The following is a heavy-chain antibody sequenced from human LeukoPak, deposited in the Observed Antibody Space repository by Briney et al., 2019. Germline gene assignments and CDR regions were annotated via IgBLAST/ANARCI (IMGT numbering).Heavy chain of an antibody. Sequence: SVKASCKASGGTFSSYAISWVRLAPGQGLEWLGGIIPIFGTANYAQKFQGRVTITADESTSTAYMELSSLRSEDTAVYYCARVTYDSSGYLYWGQGTLVTVSS. CDR2: IIPIFGTA. CDR1: GGTFSSYA. D-gene: IGHD3-22*01. V-gene: IGHV1-69*13. J-gene: IGHJ4*02. CDR3: ARVTYDSSGYLY.